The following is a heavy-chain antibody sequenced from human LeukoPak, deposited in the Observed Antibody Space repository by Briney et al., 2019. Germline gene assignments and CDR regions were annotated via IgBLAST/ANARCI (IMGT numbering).Heavy chain of an antibody. CDR3: ASLTTVTQGYFDS. CDR1: NDSVRSDS. V-gene: IGHV4-59*08. J-gene: IGHJ4*02. Sequence: SETLSLTCTVSNDSVRSDSWSWIRQPPGKALEWIGYIYYSGSTNYNPSLKSRLTISVDASKNQFSLKLSSVTATDTAVYYCASLTTVTQGYFDSWGQGTLVTVSS. CDR2: IYYSGST. D-gene: IGHD4-17*01.